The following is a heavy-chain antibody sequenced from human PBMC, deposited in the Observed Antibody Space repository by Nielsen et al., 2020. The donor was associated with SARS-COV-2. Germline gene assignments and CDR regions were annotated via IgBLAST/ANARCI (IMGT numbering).Heavy chain of an antibody. CDR3: ARDRTAAGSFDD. Sequence: GGSMRLSCAAYGFTFSSYAMHWVRQAPGKGLGWVAVISYDGSNKYYADSVKGRFTITRDNSKNTLYLQMNSLRAEDTAVYYCARDRTAAGSFDDWGQGTLVTVSS. V-gene: IGHV3-30*04. CDR1: GFTFSSYA. J-gene: IGHJ4*02. CDR2: ISYDGSNK. D-gene: IGHD6-13*01.